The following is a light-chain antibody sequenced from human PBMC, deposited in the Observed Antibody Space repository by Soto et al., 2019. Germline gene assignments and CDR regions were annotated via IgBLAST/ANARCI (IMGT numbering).Light chain of an antibody. Sequence: EIVLTQSPGTLSLSPGERATFSCRASQSVSSSYIAWYQQKRGQAPRRLIYGASIRATGIPDSFSGSVSGTEFTLTISSLESEDFAVYFCQQYGDRPRTFGQGTKVEIK. CDR2: GAS. CDR1: QSVSSSY. V-gene: IGKV3-20*01. J-gene: IGKJ1*01. CDR3: QQYGDRPRT.